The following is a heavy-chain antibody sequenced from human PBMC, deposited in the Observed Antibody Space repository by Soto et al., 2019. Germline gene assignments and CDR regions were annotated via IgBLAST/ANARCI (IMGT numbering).Heavy chain of an antibody. D-gene: IGHD5-12*01. CDR3: ARDVGDGYEGYYCYGMDV. V-gene: IGHV1-69*12. Sequence: QVQLVQSGAEVKKPGSSVKVSCKASGGTFSSYAISWVRQAPGQGLEWMGGIIPIFGTANYAQKFQGRVTITADESTSTAYMELSSLRSEDTAVYYWARDVGDGYEGYYCYGMDVWGQGTTVTVSS. J-gene: IGHJ6*02. CDR2: IIPIFGTA. CDR1: GGTFSSYA.